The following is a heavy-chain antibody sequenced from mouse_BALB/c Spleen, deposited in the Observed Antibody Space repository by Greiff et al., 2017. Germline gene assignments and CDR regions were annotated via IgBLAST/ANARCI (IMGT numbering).Heavy chain of an antibody. V-gene: IGHV1-67*01. CDR1: GYSFTSYY. CDR3: ARRSYAMDY. J-gene: IGHJ4*01. Sequence: QVQLQQSGPELMKPGASVKISCKASGYSFTSYYMHWVKQSHGKSLEWIGVISTYYGDASYNQKFKGKATMTVDKSSSTAYMELARLTSEDSAIYYCARRSYAMDYWGQGTSVTVSS. CDR2: ISTYYGDA.